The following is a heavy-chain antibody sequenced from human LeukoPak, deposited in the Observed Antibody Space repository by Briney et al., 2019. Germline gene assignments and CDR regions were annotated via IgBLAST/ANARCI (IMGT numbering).Heavy chain of an antibody. V-gene: IGHV1-69*04. J-gene: IGHJ4*02. CDR1: GGTFSSYA. CDR3: ARGGLGDYSNDY. Sequence: VKVSCKASGGTFSSYAISWVRQAPGQGLEWMGRIIPILGIANYAQKFQGRVTITADKSTSTAYMELSSLRSEDTAVYYCARGGLGDYSNDYWGQGTLVTVSS. D-gene: IGHD4-17*01. CDR2: IIPILGIA.